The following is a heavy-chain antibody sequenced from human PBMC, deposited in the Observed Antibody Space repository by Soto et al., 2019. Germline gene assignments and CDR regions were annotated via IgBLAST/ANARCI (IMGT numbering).Heavy chain of an antibody. D-gene: IGHD3-9*01. CDR2: ISSSSSYT. CDR1: GFTFSDYY. J-gene: IGHJ3*02. V-gene: IGHV3-11*06. Sequence: GGSLRLSCAASGFTFSDYYMSWIRQAPGKGLEWVSYISSSSSYTNYADSVKGRFTISRDNAKNSLYLQMNSLRAEDTAVYYCARSPVVFYDILTGYSRCDAFDIWGQGNMVTVSS. CDR3: ARSPVVFYDILTGYSRCDAFDI.